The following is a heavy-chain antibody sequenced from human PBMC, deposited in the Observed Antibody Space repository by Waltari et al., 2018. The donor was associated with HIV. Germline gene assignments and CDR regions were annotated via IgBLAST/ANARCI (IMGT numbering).Heavy chain of an antibody. CDR3: ASDLLNFYVPGAFDI. D-gene: IGHD3-10*02. J-gene: IGHJ3*02. CDR2: IYHSGST. Sequence: QVQLQESGPGLVKPSETLSLTCTVSGYSISSGYYWGWIRPPPGKGLEWIGSIYHSGSTYYNPSLKSRVTISVDTSKNQFSLKLSSVTAADTAVYYCASDLLNFYVPGAFDIWGQGTMVTVSS. CDR1: GYSISSGYY. V-gene: IGHV4-38-2*02.